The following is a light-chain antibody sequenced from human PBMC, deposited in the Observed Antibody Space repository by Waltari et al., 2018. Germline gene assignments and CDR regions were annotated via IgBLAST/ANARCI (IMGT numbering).Light chain of an antibody. CDR3: QQYNTWLRT. Sequence: EIVMTQSPASLSVSPGERATLSCTASQSVGTNLAWYQQKPGQAPRLLIYGASTRATGIPARFSGSGFGTEFTLTISSLQSEDFAVYYSQQYNTWLRTFGQGTKVKIK. J-gene: IGKJ1*01. CDR2: GAS. CDR1: QSVGTN. V-gene: IGKV3-15*01.